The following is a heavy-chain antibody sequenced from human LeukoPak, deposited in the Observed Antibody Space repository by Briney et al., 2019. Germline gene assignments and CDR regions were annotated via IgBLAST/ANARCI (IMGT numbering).Heavy chain of an antibody. CDR1: GFTFSNYW. V-gene: IGHV3-74*01. D-gene: IGHD1-7*01. CDR3: ATAGNYRFDY. CDR2: INPDGSTI. J-gene: IGHJ4*02. Sequence: GGSLRLSCAAAGFTFSNYWVHWVRQAPGKGLVWVSRINPDGSTINYADSVKGRFTISRDNAKNTLYLQMNSLRAEDTAVYYCATAGNYRFDYWGQGTLVTVSS.